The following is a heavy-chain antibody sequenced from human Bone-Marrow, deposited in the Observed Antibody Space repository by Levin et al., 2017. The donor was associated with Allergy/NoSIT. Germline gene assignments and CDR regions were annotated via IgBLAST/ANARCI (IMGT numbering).Heavy chain of an antibody. D-gene: IGHD3-3*01. J-gene: IGHJ6*02. CDR1: GYRLTNYG. CDR3: ARERGILRFLEWPRSGMDV. CDR2: ISGYNGDT. Sequence: GESLKISCQAAGYRLTNYGMSWVRQAPGQGLEWMGWISGYNGDTKYAERFQDRVTMTTDTSTTTVYMELRRLKSDDTAVYYCARERGILRFLEWPRSGMDVWGQGTTVSVSS. V-gene: IGHV1-18*01.